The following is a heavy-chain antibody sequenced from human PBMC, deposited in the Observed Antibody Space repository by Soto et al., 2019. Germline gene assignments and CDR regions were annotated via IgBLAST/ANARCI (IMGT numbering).Heavy chain of an antibody. CDR2: IYYSGIT. CDR1: GVSISNSSYY. Sequence: SETLSLTCTVSGVSISNSSYYWGWIRRPPGKGLEWIGTIYYSGITYYNPSLKSRVAISVDTSKNQFSLKLTSVTAADTAVYYCARHGSNWGQGTLVTVSS. J-gene: IGHJ4*02. V-gene: IGHV4-39*01. CDR3: ARHGSN.